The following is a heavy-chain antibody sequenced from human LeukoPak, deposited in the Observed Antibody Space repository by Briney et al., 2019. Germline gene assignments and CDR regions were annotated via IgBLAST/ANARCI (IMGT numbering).Heavy chain of an antibody. D-gene: IGHD4-17*01. Sequence: PSETLSLTCTVSGGSISSSSYYCGWIRQPPGKGLEWIGSIYYSGSTYYNPSLKSRVTISVDTSKNQFSLKLSSVTAADTAVYYCVSHYNDYGDYGAFDIWGQGTMVTVSS. J-gene: IGHJ3*02. CDR2: IYYSGST. V-gene: IGHV4-39*01. CDR3: VSHYNDYGDYGAFDI. CDR1: GGSISSSSYY.